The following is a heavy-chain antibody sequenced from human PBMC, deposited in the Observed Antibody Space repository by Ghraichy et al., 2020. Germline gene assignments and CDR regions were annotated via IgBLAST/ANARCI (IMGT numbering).Heavy chain of an antibody. CDR2: IYHSGST. V-gene: IGHV4-30-2*01. CDR3: ARVGYYDFWSGLPPEGAFDI. J-gene: IGHJ3*02. Sequence: SETLSLTCAVSGGSISSGGYSWSWIRQPPGKGLEWIGYIYHSGSTYYNPSLKSRVTISVDRSKNQFSLKLSSVTAADTAVYYCARVGYYDFWSGLPPEGAFDIWGQGTMVTVSS. CDR1: GGSISSGGYS. D-gene: IGHD3-3*01.